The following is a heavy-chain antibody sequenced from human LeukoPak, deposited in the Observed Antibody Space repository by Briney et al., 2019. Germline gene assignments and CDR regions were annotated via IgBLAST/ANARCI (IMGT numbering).Heavy chain of an antibody. CDR1: GGSFSGYY. V-gene: IGHV4-34*01. D-gene: IGHD4-17*01. CDR2: INHSGST. J-gene: IGHJ5*02. Sequence: SETLSLTCAVYGGSFSGYYWSWIRQPPGKGLEWIGEINHSGSTNYNPSLKSRVTISVDTSKNQFSLKLSPVTAADTAVYYCARGYMTTVTTSFDPWGQGTLVTVSS. CDR3: ARGYMTTVTTSFDP.